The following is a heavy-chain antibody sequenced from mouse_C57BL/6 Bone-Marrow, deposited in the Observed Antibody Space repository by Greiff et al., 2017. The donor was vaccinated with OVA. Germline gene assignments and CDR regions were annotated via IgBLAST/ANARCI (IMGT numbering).Heavy chain of an antibody. D-gene: IGHD2-5*01. CDR3: ARWAYYSNFAY. CDR2: INPYNGDT. CDR1: GYSFTGYF. Sequence: VQLKESGPELVKPGDSVKISCKASGYSFTGYFMNWVMQSHGKSLEWIGRINPYNGDTFYNQKFKGKATLTVDKSSSTAHMELRSLTSEDSAVYYCARWAYYSNFAYWGQGTLVTVSA. V-gene: IGHV1-20*01. J-gene: IGHJ3*01.